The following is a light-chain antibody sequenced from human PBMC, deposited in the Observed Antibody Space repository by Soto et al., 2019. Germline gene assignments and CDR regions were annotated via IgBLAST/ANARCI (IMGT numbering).Light chain of an antibody. CDR3: SSYAGSNNFV. V-gene: IGLV2-8*01. CDR1: SSDVGGYNY. J-gene: IGLJ1*01. Sequence: QSVLTQAPSASGSPGQSVTITCTGTSSDVGGYNYVSWYKQHPGKAPKLMIYEVSKRPSGVPDRFSGSKSGNTASLTVSGLQAEDEADYYCSSYAGSNNFVFGTGTKLTVL. CDR2: EVS.